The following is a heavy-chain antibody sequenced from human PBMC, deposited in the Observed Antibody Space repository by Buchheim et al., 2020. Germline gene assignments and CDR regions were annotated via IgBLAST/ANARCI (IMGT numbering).Heavy chain of an antibody. CDR3: QTGDFRFYGMDV. V-gene: IGHV3-48*02. J-gene: IGHJ6*02. D-gene: IGHD7-27*01. CDR1: GLSFSDYS. Sequence: QLVESGGGLVQPGGSLRLSCAASGLSFSDYSMNWVRQAPGKGLEWVSYISSSSSTKYYADSVKGRFTISRDNTKNSLYLQMNSLRDEDSALYYCQTGDFRFYGMDVWGQGTT. CDR2: ISSSSSTK.